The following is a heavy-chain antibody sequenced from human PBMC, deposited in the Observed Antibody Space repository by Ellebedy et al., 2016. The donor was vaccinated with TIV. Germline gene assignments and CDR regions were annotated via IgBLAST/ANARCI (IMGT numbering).Heavy chain of an antibody. Sequence: GESLKISCAASGYTFSDYWMIWVRQAPGKGLEWVANINPDGSVQAYVDSVKGRFAISRDNAKNSLSLQMNSLRAEDTAVYFCAGPAAIGTKTFNFWGQGTLVTVSS. CDR1: GYTFSDYW. CDR3: AGPAAIGTKTFNF. V-gene: IGHV3-7*01. CDR2: INPDGSVQ. J-gene: IGHJ4*02. D-gene: IGHD3-16*01.